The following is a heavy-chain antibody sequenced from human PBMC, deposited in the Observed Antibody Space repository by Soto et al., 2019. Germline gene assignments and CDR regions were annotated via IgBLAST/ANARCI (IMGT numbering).Heavy chain of an antibody. V-gene: IGHV3-21*01. Sequence: EVQLVESGGGLVKPGGSLRLSCAASGFTFSSHSMNWVRQAPGKGLEWVSSISSSSSYIYYADSVKGRFTISRDNAKNSLYLQMNSLRAEDTAVYYCARSGSTVTSDVDYWGQGTLVTVSS. CDR2: ISSSSSYI. J-gene: IGHJ4*02. D-gene: IGHD4-17*01. CDR3: ARSGSTVTSDVDY. CDR1: GFTFSSHS.